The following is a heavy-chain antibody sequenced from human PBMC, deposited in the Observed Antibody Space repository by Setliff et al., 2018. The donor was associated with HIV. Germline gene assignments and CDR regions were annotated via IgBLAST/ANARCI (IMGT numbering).Heavy chain of an antibody. CDR2: MWYDGSDK. V-gene: IGHV3-33*01. CDR1: GFTFSSYG. J-gene: IGHJ4*02. D-gene: IGHD6-13*01. Sequence: GGSLRLSCAASGFTFSSYGMHWVRQAPGKGLEWVAVMWYDGSDKYYADSVKGRFTISRDNGHNSLFLQMNSLRAEDTAVYYCARAKYSSSWYYFDYWGQGTLVTVSS. CDR3: ARAKYSSSWYYFDY.